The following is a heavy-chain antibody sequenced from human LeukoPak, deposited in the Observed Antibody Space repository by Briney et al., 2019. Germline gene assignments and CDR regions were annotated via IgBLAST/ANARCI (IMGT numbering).Heavy chain of an antibody. J-gene: IGHJ4*02. CDR1: GGSISSSSYY. CDR3: ARRRSGSYYGDY. D-gene: IGHD1-26*01. CDR2: IYYSGST. Sequence: PSETLSLTCTVSGGSISSSSYYWGWIRQPPGKGLEWIGSIYYSGSTYYNPSLKSRVTISVDTSKNQFSLKLSSVTAADTAVYYCARRRSGSYYGDYWGQGTLVTVSS. V-gene: IGHV4-39*07.